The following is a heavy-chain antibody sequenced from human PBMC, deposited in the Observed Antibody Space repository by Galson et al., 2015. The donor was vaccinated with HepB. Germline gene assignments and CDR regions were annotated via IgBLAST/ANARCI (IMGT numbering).Heavy chain of an antibody. CDR3: AKVFPEKTDGWYRQALYYLDS. V-gene: IGHV3-23*01. Sequence: SLRLSCAASGFTFSYYAMGWVRQAPGKGLEWVSAITPSGDNTFSADSMKGRFTISRDNSRNTLFLHMNSLRADDTAIYFCAKVFPEKTDGWYRQALYYLDSWGQGTRVTVSS. CDR1: GFTFSYYA. J-gene: IGHJ4*02. D-gene: IGHD6-19*01. CDR2: ITPSGDNT.